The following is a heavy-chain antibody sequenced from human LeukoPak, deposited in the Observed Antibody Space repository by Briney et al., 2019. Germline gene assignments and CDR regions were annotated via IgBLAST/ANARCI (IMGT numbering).Heavy chain of an antibody. CDR1: GGSISSYY. V-gene: IGHV4-59*01. D-gene: IGHD6-19*01. J-gene: IGHJ4*02. CDR2: IYYSGST. CDR3: ARGRIAVAGTDYFDY. Sequence: SETLSLTCTVSGGSISSYYWSWIRQPPGKGLEWIGYIYYSGSTNYDPSLKSRVTISVDTSKNQFSLKLSSVTAADTAVYYCARGRIAVAGTDYFDYWGQGTLVTVSS.